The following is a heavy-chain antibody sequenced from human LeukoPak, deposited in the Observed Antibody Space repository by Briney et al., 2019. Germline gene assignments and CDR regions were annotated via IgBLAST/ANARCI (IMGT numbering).Heavy chain of an antibody. Sequence: GGSLRLSCAASGFTFSSYATSWVRQAPGKGLEWVSAISGSGGSTYYADSVKGRFTISRDNSKNTLYLQMNSLRAEDTAVYYCARDRSLNGGNSNGYFDSWGQGTLVTVSS. D-gene: IGHD4-23*01. V-gene: IGHV3-23*01. CDR3: ARDRSLNGGNSNGYFDS. CDR1: GFTFSSYA. J-gene: IGHJ4*02. CDR2: ISGSGGST.